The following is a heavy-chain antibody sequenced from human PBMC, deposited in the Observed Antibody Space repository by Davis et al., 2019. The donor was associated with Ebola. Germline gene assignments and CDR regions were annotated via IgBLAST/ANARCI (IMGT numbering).Heavy chain of an antibody. J-gene: IGHJ6*02. V-gene: IGHV3-74*01. CDR3: ARGGLLLWFGEPLTR. Sequence: HTGGSLRLSCAPSGFTFSSYWMHWVRQAPGKGLVWVSRSNSDGSSTSYADSVKGRFTISRDNAKNTLYLQMNSLRAEDTAVYYCARGGLLLWFGEPLTRRGQGTTVTVSS. CDR2: SNSDGSST. D-gene: IGHD3-10*01. CDR1: GFTFSSYW.